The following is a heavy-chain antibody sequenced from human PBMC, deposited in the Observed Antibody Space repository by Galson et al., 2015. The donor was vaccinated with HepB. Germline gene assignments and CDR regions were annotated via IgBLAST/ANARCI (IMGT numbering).Heavy chain of an antibody. D-gene: IGHD2-2*01. CDR1: GGSISSYY. V-gene: IGHV4-59*01. CDR2: IYYSGST. CDR3: AGSSEVVPAAIL. Sequence: SETLSLTCTVSGGSISSYYWSWIRQPPGKGLEWIGYIYYSGSTNYNPSLKSRVTISVDTSKNQFSLKLSSVTAADTAVYYCAGSSEVVPAAILWGQGTLVTVSS. J-gene: IGHJ4*02.